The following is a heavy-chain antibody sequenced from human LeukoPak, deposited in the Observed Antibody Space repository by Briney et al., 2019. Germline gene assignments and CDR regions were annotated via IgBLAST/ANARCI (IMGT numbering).Heavy chain of an antibody. CDR1: VFSFSSNC. D-gene: IGHD1-26*01. J-gene: IGHJ4*02. Sequence: GGSLRLSCAASVFSFSSNCMTWVRQAPWKGLEWVANINKDGGEKYYVDSVKGRFTISRDNAKNSLYLQMSSLRADDTAVYYCVKDSPPRYSGSPPAYWGQGTLVTVSS. CDR2: INKDGGEK. V-gene: IGHV3-7*03. CDR3: VKDSPPRYSGSPPAY.